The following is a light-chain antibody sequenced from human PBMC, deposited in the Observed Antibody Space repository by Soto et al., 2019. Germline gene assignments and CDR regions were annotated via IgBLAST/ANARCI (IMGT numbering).Light chain of an antibody. J-gene: IGLJ1*01. V-gene: IGLV1-44*01. CDR2: GNN. CDR1: NSSVGSNT. CDR3: ATWDDSLNGYV. Sequence: QSVLTQPPSASGAPGQRVTISCSGRNSSVGSNTVHWYQHLPGTAPKLLTYGNNQRPSGVPARFSGSTSGTSASLAISGLRSEDESDYYCATWDDSLNGYVFGTGTKVTVL.